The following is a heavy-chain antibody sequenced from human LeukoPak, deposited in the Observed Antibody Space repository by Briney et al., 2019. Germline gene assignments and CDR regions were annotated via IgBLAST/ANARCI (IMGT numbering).Heavy chain of an antibody. J-gene: IGHJ5*02. Sequence: PGGSLRLSCAASGFTFSSYAMYWVRQALGKGLEWVAVISYDGSNKYYADSVKGRLTISRDNSKNTLYLQMNSLRAEDTAVYYCAKVLNWNYSGRGAFDPWGQGTLVTVSS. CDR1: GFTFSSYA. CDR2: ISYDGSNK. V-gene: IGHV3-30-3*01. CDR3: AKVLNWNYSGRGAFDP. D-gene: IGHD1-7*01.